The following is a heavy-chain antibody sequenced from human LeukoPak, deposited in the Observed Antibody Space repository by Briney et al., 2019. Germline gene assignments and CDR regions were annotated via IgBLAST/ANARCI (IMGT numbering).Heavy chain of an antibody. CDR1: EFTFSSYG. J-gene: IGHJ1*01. CDR2: IWYNGSNK. Sequence: PGGALRLSCAASEFTFSSYGRHWVRQAPGKGLEWVAVIWYNGSNKYYADSVKGRFTISRDNSTNTVYLQMNSLRVEATAVYYCARDQRPGWGEYFQHWGQGTLVTVSS. V-gene: IGHV3-33*01. D-gene: IGHD3-16*01. CDR3: ARDQRPGWGEYFQH.